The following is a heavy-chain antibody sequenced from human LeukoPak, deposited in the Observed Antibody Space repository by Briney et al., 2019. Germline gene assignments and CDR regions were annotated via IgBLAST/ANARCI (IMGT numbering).Heavy chain of an antibody. D-gene: IGHD6-13*01. CDR3: ANGRIAEFDY. CDR2: IRYDGSNK. J-gene: IGHJ4*02. CDR1: GFTFSSYG. V-gene: IGHV3-30*02. Sequence: GGSLRLSCAASGFTFSSYGMHWVRQAPGKGLEWVAFIRYDGSNKYYADSVKGRFTISRDNSKNTLYLQMNSLRAEDTAVYYCANGRIAEFDYWGQGTLVTVSS.